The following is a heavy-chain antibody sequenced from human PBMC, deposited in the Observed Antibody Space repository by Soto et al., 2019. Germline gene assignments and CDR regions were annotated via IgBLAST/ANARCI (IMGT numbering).Heavy chain of an antibody. D-gene: IGHD2-15*01. CDR2: VSGSGGST. CDR3: AKAVVVVAATRDFTYYFDY. CDR1: GFTFSSYA. V-gene: IGHV3-23*01. J-gene: IGHJ4*02. Sequence: GGSLRLSCAASGFTFSSYAMSWVRQAPGKGLEWVSAVSGSGGSTYYADSVKGRFTISRDNSKNTLYLQMNSLRAEDTAVYYCAKAVVVVAATRDFTYYFDYWGQGTLVTVSS.